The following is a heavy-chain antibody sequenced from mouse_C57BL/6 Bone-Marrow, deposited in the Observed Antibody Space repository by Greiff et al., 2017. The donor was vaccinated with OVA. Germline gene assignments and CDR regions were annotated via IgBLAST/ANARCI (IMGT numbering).Heavy chain of an antibody. J-gene: IGHJ4*01. CDR3: ARREPLRRGYAMDY. D-gene: IGHD2-12*01. CDR1: GYTFTSYT. CDR2: INPSSGYT. V-gene: IGHV1-4*01. Sequence: QVQLQQSGAELARPGASVKMSCKASGYTFTSYTMHWVKQRPGQGLEWIGYINPSSGYTKYNQKFKDKATLTADKSSSTAYMQLSSLTSEDSAVYYGARREPLRRGYAMDYWGQGTSVTVSS.